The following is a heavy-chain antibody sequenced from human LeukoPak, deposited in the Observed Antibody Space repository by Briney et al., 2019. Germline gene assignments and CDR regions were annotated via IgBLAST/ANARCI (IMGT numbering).Heavy chain of an antibody. CDR3: ARRWGGAAFDI. V-gene: IGHV4-38-2*02. Sequence: SETLSLSCTVSGYSISSGNYWGWIRQPPGKGLEWIGSIYYTGNTFYNPSLKSRVTLSVDASKDQFSLKLSSMTAADTAVYYCARRWGGAAFDIWGQGTMVTVSS. J-gene: IGHJ3*02. D-gene: IGHD3-16*01. CDR2: IYYTGNT. CDR1: GYSISSGNY.